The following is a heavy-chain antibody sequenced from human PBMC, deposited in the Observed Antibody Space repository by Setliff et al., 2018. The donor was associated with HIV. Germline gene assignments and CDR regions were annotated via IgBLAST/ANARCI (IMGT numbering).Heavy chain of an antibody. CDR1: GGSISSYC. CDR3: ARRIDNSGSLPAKNWFDT. D-gene: IGHD3-10*01. CDR2: IFASGSS. J-gene: IGHJ5*02. V-gene: IGHV4-4*09. Sequence: SETLSLTCTVSGGSISSYCWNWIRQPPGKGLEWIGYIFASGSSLYNPSIQSRVSISIDTSKNQFSLKLSSVTAADTAVYYCARRIDNSGSLPAKNWFDTWGQGRLVTVSS.